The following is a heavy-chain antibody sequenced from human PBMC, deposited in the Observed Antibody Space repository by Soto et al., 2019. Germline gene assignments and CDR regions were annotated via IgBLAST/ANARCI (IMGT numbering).Heavy chain of an antibody. CDR1: GGIFSTYA. CDR3: ARDRDDYGSGNYYNRIDF. CDR2: IISIFGTP. J-gene: IGHJ4*02. Sequence: QVQLVQSGAEVKKPGSSVKVSCKASGGIFSTYAISWLRQAPGQGLEWMGGIISIFGTPNYAQRFQGRVTITADESTSTAYTELSRLRSEDTAVYYCARDRDDYGSGNYYNRIDFWGQGTLVTVSS. D-gene: IGHD3-10*01. V-gene: IGHV1-69*01.